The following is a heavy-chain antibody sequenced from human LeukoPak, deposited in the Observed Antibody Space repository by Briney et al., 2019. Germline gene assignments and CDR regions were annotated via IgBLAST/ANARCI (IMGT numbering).Heavy chain of an antibody. CDR3: ARDAYSSGWYYWFDP. CDR1: GGSITSSSYY. CDR2: IYYTGGT. J-gene: IGHJ5*02. Sequence: SETLSLTCSVSGGSITSSSYYWGWIRQSPEKGLEWIGSIYYTGGTYYSPSLKSRVTISVDTSKNQFSLKLSSVTAADTAVYYCARDAYSSGWYYWFDPWGQGTLVTVSS. V-gene: IGHV4-39*07. D-gene: IGHD6-19*01.